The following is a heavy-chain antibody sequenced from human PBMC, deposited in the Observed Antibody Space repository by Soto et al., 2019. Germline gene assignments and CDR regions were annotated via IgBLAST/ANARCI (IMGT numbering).Heavy chain of an antibody. D-gene: IGHD6-6*01. CDR3: AREYSSSSGYWFDP. V-gene: IGHV1-18*01. CDR2: ISAYNGNT. Sequence: ASVKVSCKASGYTFTSYGISWVRQAPGQGLEWMGWISAYNGNTNYAQKLQGRVTMTTDTSTSTTYMELRSLRSDDTAVYYCAREYSSSSGYWFDPWGQGTLVTVSS. CDR1: GYTFTSYG. J-gene: IGHJ5*02.